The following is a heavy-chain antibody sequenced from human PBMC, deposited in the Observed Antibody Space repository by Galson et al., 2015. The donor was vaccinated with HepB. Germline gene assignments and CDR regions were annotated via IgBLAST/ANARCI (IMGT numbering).Heavy chain of an antibody. V-gene: IGHV4-39*07. J-gene: IGHJ4*02. Sequence: SETLSLTCTVSGGSISSSSYYWGWIRQPPGKGLEWIGSIYYSGSTYYNPSLKSRVTISVDTSKNQFSLKLSSVTAADTAVYYCARVSPSDMVRGVIPAYYFDYWGQGTLVTVSS. CDR3: ARVSPSDMVRGVIPAYYFDY. CDR1: GGSISSSSYY. D-gene: IGHD3-10*01. CDR2: IYYSGST.